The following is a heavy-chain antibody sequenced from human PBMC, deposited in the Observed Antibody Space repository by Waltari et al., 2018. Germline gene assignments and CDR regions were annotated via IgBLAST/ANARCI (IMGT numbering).Heavy chain of an antibody. CDR1: GGSIPSYH. J-gene: IGHJ4*02. V-gene: IGHV4-59*08. CDR3: ARHEGGGLNAL. Sequence: QVQLQESGPGLVKPSETLSLTCTVPGGSIPSYHGSWFRQPPGKGLEWIGYIYYTGTTNYSPSLKSRVTMSVDTSKDQFSLKVTSVTAADTAMYYCARHEGGGLNALWGQGTLVTVSS. CDR2: IYYTGTT. D-gene: IGHD3-16*01.